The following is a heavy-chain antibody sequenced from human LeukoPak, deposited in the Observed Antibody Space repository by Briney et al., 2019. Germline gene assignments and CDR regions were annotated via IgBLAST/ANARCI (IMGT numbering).Heavy chain of an antibody. V-gene: IGHV4-61*01. CDR3: ARSAMVDYGMDV. D-gene: IGHD2-15*01. Sequence: SETLSLTCTVSGGSVSSGSYYWSWIRQPPGKGLEWIGYIYYSGSTNYNPSLMSRVTISVDKSKNQFSLKLSSVTAADTAVYYCARSAMVDYGMDVWGQGTTVIVSS. CDR2: IYYSGST. CDR1: GGSVSSGSYY. J-gene: IGHJ6*02.